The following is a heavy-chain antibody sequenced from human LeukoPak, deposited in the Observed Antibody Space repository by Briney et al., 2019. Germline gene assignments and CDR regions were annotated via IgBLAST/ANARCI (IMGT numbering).Heavy chain of an antibody. CDR1: GFTFHNYG. CDR2: ISYDGSNK. V-gene: IGHV3-30*18. J-gene: IGHJ4*02. D-gene: IGHD4/OR15-4a*01. CDR3: AKVGASVSFDY. Sequence: GGSLRLSCAASGFTFHNYGMHWVRQAPGKGLEWVAVISYDGSNKYYADSVKGRLTISRDNSKNTLYLQMNSLRAEDTAVHYCAKVGASVSFDYWGQGTLVTVSS.